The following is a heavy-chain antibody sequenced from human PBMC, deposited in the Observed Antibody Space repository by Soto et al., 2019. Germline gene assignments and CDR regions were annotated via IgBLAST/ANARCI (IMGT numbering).Heavy chain of an antibody. CDR1: GFTFSSYW. J-gene: IGHJ3*02. V-gene: IGHV3-7*03. CDR3: ARGSIAVPGADAFDI. Sequence: EVQLVESGGGLVQPGGSLRLSCAASGFTFSSYWMHWVRQAPGKGLEWVANIKQDGSEKYYVDSVKGRFTISRDNAKNSLYLQMNSLRAEDTAVYYCARGSIAVPGADAFDIWGQGTMVTVSS. D-gene: IGHD6-19*01. CDR2: IKQDGSEK.